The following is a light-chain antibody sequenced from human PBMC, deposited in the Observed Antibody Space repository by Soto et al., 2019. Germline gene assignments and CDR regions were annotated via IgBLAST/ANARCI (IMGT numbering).Light chain of an antibody. CDR3: QQRTSWPPWT. J-gene: IGKJ1*01. CDR1: QSVSTN. Sequence: DIVMTQSPATLSLSPGERATLSCRASQSVSTNLAWYQQKPGQAPRLLIYGASSRATGIPARVSGSGSGTDFTLTISSLEPEDFAVYYCQQRTSWPPWTFGQGTKVDIK. CDR2: GAS. V-gene: IGKV3-11*01.